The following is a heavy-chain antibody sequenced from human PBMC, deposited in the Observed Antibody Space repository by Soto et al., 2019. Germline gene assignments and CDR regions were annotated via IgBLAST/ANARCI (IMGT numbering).Heavy chain of an antibody. V-gene: IGHV4-59*01. J-gene: IGHJ4*02. Sequence: SETLSLTCTFSCGFTSRDYWSWIRQPPGKGLEWIGYIYYSGSTNYNPSLKSRVTISVDTSKNQFSLKLSSVTAADTAVYYCEREHYGWPDYWGQGTLVT. CDR3: EREHYGWPDY. CDR1: CGFTSRDY. CDR2: IYYSGST. D-gene: IGHD4-17*01.